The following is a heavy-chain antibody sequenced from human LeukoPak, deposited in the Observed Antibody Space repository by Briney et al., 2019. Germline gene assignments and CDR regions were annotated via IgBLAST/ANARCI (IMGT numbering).Heavy chain of an antibody. CDR3: ARGYSTWSLDY. CDR1: GGSISSSSYY. Sequence: SETLSLTCTVSGGSISSSSYYWGWIRQPPGKGLEWIGTIYYSGSTYYNPSLKSRVTISVDTSKNQFSLKLSSVTAADTAVYYCARGYSTWSLDYWGQGTLVTVSS. D-gene: IGHD6-13*01. CDR2: IYYSGST. V-gene: IGHV4-39*07. J-gene: IGHJ4*02.